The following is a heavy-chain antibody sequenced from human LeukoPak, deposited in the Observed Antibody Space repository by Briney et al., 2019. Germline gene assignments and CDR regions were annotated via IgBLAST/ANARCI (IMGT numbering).Heavy chain of an antibody. V-gene: IGHV3-21*01. J-gene: IGHJ4*02. Sequence: GGSLRLSCAASGFTFSSYSMNWVRQAPGKGLEWVSSISSSSSYIYYADSVKGRFTISRDNAKSSLYLQMNSLRAEDTAVYYCARDRTYGDYTAAFDYWGQGTLVTVSS. D-gene: IGHD4-17*01. CDR3: ARDRTYGDYTAAFDY. CDR1: GFTFSSYS. CDR2: ISSSSSYI.